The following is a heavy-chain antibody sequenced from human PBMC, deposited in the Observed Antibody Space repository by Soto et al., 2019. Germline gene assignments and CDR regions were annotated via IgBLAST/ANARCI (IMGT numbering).Heavy chain of an antibody. J-gene: IGHJ6*02. CDR1: GFTFNNFA. V-gene: IGHV3-23*01. CDR2: IGASGDDT. CDR3: AKDPIRNARAAADYYYGMDV. Sequence: PGGSLRLSCAASGFTFNNFALSWVRQAPGKGLEWVSSIGASGDDTYYADSVKGRFTISRDNSKNTLYLQMNSLRAEDTAVYYCAKDPIRNARAAADYYYGMDVWGQGTTVTVSS. D-gene: IGHD6-13*01.